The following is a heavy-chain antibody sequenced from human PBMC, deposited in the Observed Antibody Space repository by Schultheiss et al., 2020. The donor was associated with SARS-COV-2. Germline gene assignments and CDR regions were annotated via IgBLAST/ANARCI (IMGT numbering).Heavy chain of an antibody. CDR1: GDSISSGNYY. CDR3: ARVYGDYDAYYFDY. CDR2: IYYSGST. J-gene: IGHJ4*02. V-gene: IGHV4-61*01. D-gene: IGHD4-17*01. Sequence: SETLSLTCTVSGDSISSGNYYWSWIRQPPGKGLEWIGYIYYSGSTNYNPSLKSRVTTSVDTSKNQFSLKLSSVTAADTAVYYCARVYGDYDAYYFDYWGQGTLVTVSS.